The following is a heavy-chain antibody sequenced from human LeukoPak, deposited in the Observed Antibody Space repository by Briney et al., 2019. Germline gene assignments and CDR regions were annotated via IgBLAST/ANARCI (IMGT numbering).Heavy chain of an antibody. CDR3: TREALVVDY. CDR1: GFTFSSYT. CDR2: IRSKAYGGTT. Sequence: PGGSLRLSCAASGFTFSSYTMSWVRQAPGKGLEWVGFIRSKAYGGTTEYAASVKGRFTISGDDSKSIAYLQMNSLKTEDTAVYYCTREALVVDYWGQGTLVTVSS. V-gene: IGHV3-49*04. D-gene: IGHD1-26*01. J-gene: IGHJ4*02.